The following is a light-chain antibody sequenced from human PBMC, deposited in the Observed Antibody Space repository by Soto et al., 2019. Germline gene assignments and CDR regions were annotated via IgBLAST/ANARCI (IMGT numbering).Light chain of an antibody. Sequence: DIHMTQSPSSLSASVGDTVTITCRASQSIRDRLNWYQQKPGKAPKLLIYATSTLQTGVPSRFSGSASGTDVTLTINSLQPEDFAAYFWQQNDNTPYSLGPGTRLEIK. J-gene: IGKJ2*03. CDR2: ATS. CDR1: QSIRDR. CDR3: QQNDNTPYS. V-gene: IGKV1-39*01.